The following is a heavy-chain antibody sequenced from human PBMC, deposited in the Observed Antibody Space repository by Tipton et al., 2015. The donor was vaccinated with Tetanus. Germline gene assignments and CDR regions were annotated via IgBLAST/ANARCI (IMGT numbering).Heavy chain of an antibody. D-gene: IGHD2-2*01. J-gene: IGHJ6*02. Sequence: SLRLSCAASGFNFGTFWMTWVRQTPGKGLEGVAKIKYDGSEEYYVDSVKGRFTISRDNAKNSLYLQMSSLRAEDTAVYYCARDRIVVVPAARCMDVWGQGTTVTVSS. V-gene: IGHV3-7*01. CDR1: GFNFGTFW. CDR3: ARDRIVVVPAARCMDV. CDR2: IKYDGSEE.